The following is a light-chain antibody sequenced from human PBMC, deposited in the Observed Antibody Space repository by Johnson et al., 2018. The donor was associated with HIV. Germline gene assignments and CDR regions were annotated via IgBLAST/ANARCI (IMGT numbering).Light chain of an antibody. Sequence: QLVLTQPPSVSAAPGHNVSISCSGSSSNIGDNYISWYQQFPGTAPKLLIYDNNKRPSGIPDRFSGSKSGTSATLGITGLQTGDEAEYYCGTWESSLSGTDVFGTGTKVTVL. CDR3: GTWESSLSGTDV. J-gene: IGLJ1*01. V-gene: IGLV1-51*01. CDR1: SSNIGDNY. CDR2: DNN.